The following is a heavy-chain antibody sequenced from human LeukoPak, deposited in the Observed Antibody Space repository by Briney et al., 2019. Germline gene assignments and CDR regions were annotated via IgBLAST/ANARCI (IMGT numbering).Heavy chain of an antibody. CDR1: GGSISSYY. Sequence: PSETLSLTCTVSGGSISSYYWNWIRQPPGKGLEWIGYINYIRTTDYNPSLKSRVTISLDTSKNRFSLKLSSVTAADTAMYYCARTAGWSFGFDYWGQGTLVTVSS. CDR3: ARTAGWSFGFDY. V-gene: IGHV4-59*08. CDR2: INYIRTT. J-gene: IGHJ4*02. D-gene: IGHD1-26*01.